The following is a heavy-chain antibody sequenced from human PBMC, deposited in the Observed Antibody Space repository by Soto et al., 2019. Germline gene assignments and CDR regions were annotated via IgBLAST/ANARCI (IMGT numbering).Heavy chain of an antibody. D-gene: IGHD2-8*01. J-gene: IGHJ4*02. V-gene: IGHV3-23*01. CDR1: GFTFSSYA. CDR3: AKRTQIVLMVYAINY. Sequence: EVQLLESGGGLVQPGGSLRLSCAASGFTFSSYAMSWVRQAPGKGLEWVSAISGSGGSTYYADSVKGRFTISRDTSKNTLYLQMNSLRAEDTAVYYCAKRTQIVLMVYAINYWGQLTLVTVSS. CDR2: ISGSGGST.